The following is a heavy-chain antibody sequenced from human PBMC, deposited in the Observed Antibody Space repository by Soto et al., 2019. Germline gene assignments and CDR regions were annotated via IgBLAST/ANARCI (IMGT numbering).Heavy chain of an antibody. J-gene: IGHJ6*03. CDR2: INPNSGGT. Sequence: ASVKVSCKASGYTFTGYYMHWVRQAPGQGPEWMGWINPNSGGTNYAQKFQGWVTMTRDTSISTAYMELSRLRSDDTAVYYCARSIRSSSWYGLPYYYYYMDVWGKGTTVTVSS. CDR1: GYTFTGYY. CDR3: ARSIRSSSWYGLPYYYYYMDV. V-gene: IGHV1-2*04. D-gene: IGHD6-13*01.